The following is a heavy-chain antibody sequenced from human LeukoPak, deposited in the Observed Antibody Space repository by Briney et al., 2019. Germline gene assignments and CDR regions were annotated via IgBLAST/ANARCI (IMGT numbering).Heavy chain of an antibody. CDR1: GGSFSGYY. V-gene: IGHV4-34*01. D-gene: IGHD3-22*01. Sequence: SETLSLTCAVYGGSFSGYYWSWIRQPPGKGLEWIGEINHSGSTNYNPSLKSRVTISVDSSKNQFSLKLSSVTAADTAVYYCARGEDYYENWFDPWGQGTLVTVSS. CDR2: INHSGST. CDR3: ARGEDYYENWFDP. J-gene: IGHJ5*02.